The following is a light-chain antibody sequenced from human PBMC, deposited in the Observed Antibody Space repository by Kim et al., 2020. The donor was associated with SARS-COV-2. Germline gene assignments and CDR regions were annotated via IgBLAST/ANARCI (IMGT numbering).Light chain of an antibody. Sequence: SYELTQPPSVSVFPGQTASITCSGDKLKDKYTSWYQQRPGQSPVLLIYQDFKRPSGIPERFSASNSGNTATLTVSGTQSMDEADYYCQAWVSNTIVFGGGTQLTVL. J-gene: IGLJ2*01. CDR3: QAWVSNTIV. V-gene: IGLV3-1*01. CDR2: QDF. CDR1: KLKDKY.